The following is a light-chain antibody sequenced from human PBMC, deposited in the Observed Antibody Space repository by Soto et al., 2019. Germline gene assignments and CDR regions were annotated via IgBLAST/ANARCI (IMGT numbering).Light chain of an antibody. CDR1: QSVSSN. CDR2: GAS. Sequence: EIVMTQSPATLSVSPGERATLSCRASQSVSSNLAWYQQKPGQAPRLLIYGASTRATGIPARFSGSGSGTEFTLTISSLQPEDFAVYYFQQYNNRPYTFGQGTNLEIK. CDR3: QQYNNRPYT. J-gene: IGKJ2*01. V-gene: IGKV3-15*01.